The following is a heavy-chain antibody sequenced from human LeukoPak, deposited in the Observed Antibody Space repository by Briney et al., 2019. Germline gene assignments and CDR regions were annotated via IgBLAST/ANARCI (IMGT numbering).Heavy chain of an antibody. V-gene: IGHV3-23*01. CDR1: GFTFSSYA. J-gene: IGHJ4*02. CDR2: ISGSGGST. CDR3: AKPHTPFCSGATCYLFDF. Sequence: GGSLRLSCAASGFTFSSYAMSWVRQAPGKGLEWVSAISGSGGSTYYADSVKGRFTISRDNSKNTLYVQLNSLRAEDTAVYYCAKPHTPFCSGATCYLFDFWGQGTLVTVSS. D-gene: IGHD2-15*01.